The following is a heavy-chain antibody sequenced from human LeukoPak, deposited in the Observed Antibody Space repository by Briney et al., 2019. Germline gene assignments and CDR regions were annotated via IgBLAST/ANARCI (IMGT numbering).Heavy chain of an antibody. CDR1: GYTFTSYY. CDR3: AKGPSGSDYDWYFDL. J-gene: IGHJ2*01. CDR2: FDLDEGKR. Sequence: GASVKVSCKASGYTFTSYYMHWVRQAPGKGLEWMGGFDLDEGKRIYAQKLKGRVIMTEDTSTDTAYMEIKSLTFEDTAVYYCAKGPSGSDYDWYFDLWGRGTLTTVSS. D-gene: IGHD4-17*01. V-gene: IGHV1-24*01.